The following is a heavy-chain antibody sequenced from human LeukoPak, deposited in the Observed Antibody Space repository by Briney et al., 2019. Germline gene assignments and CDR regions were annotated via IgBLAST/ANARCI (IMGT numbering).Heavy chain of an antibody. CDR1: GYTFTGYY. D-gene: IGHD3-3*01. J-gene: IGHJ6*02. CDR2: INPNSGGT. V-gene: IGHV1-2*02. Sequence: ASVKVSCKASGYTFTGYYMHWVRQAPGQGLEWMGWINPNSGGTNYAQKFQGRVTMTRDTSISTAYMELSRLRSDDTAVYYCARSPLRFLEWLYGMDVWGRGTTVTVSS. CDR3: ARSPLRFLEWLYGMDV.